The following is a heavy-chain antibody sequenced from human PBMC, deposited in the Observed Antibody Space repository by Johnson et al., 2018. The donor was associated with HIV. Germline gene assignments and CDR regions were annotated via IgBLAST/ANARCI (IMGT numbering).Heavy chain of an antibody. CDR3: VRGGLGYQNIHDALDI. V-gene: IGHV3-20*04. CDR1: GFSFDDYG. J-gene: IGHJ3*02. D-gene: IGHD2-2*01. CDR2: IYWNGGRA. Sequence: VQLVESGGGVVRPGGSLRLSCAASGFSFDDYGMSWVRQAPGKGLEWVSTIYWNGGRAAYADSVKGRFTITRDNATNSLYLQTNSLRAEDTALYYCVRGGLGYQNIHDALDIWGQGTMVTVSS.